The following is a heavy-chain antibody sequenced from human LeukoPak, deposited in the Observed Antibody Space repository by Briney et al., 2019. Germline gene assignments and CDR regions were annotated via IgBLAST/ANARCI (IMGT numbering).Heavy chain of an antibody. Sequence: ASVKVSCKVSGYTLTELSMHWVRQAPGKGLEWMGGFDPEDGETIYAQKFQGRVTMTEGTSTDTAYMELSSLRSEDTAVYYCALQTLSNPRAPWFDYWGQGTPVTVSS. D-gene: IGHD4-11*01. CDR2: FDPEDGET. V-gene: IGHV1-24*01. CDR1: GYTLTELS. CDR3: ALQTLSNPRAPWFDY. J-gene: IGHJ4*02.